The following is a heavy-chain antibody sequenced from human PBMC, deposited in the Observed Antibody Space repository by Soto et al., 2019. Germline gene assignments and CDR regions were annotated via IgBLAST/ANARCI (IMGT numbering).Heavy chain of an antibody. D-gene: IGHD2-21*02. CDR2: ISSSSSTI. CDR3: ARSAYCGGDCSSYWYFDL. J-gene: IGHJ2*01. V-gene: IGHV3-48*02. Sequence: SGGSLRLSCAASGFTFSSYSMNWVRQAPGKGLEWVSYISSSSSTIYYADSVKGRFTISRDNAKNSLYLQMNSLRDEDTAVYYCARSAYCGGDCSSYWYFDLWGRGTLVTVSS. CDR1: GFTFSSYS.